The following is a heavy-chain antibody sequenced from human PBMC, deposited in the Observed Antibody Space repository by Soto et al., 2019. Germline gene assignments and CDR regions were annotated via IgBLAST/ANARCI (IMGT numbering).Heavy chain of an antibody. CDR3: ARGAFSGYGQYYYYYGMDV. D-gene: IGHD5-12*01. Sequence: PGGSLRLSCAASGFTFSSYDMHWVRQATGKGLEWISAIGTAGDTYYPGSVKGRFTISRENAKNSLYLQMNSLRAGDTAVYYCARGAFSGYGQYYYYYGMDVWGQGTTVTVS. CDR2: IGTAGDT. J-gene: IGHJ6*02. V-gene: IGHV3-13*01. CDR1: GFTFSSYD.